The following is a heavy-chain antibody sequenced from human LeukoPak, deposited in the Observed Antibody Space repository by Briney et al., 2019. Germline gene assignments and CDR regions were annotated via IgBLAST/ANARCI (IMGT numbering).Heavy chain of an antibody. V-gene: IGHV3-30-3*01. J-gene: IGHJ4*02. CDR1: GLTFSTYA. D-gene: IGHD2-15*01. Sequence: PGESMRLSCAASGLTFSTYAMQWVSQAPGKGMEWVAVITYDGSNKYYADSVKGRFTISRANSKNALYLEMNSLRAEDTAVYYCARNYCSGGSCYSFPGYWGQGTLVTVSS. CDR3: ARNYCSGGSCYSFPGY. CDR2: ITYDGSNK.